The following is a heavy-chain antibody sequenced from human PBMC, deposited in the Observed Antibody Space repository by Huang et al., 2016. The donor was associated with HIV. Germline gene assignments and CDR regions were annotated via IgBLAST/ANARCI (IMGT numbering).Heavy chain of an antibody. J-gene: IGHJ5*02. Sequence: QVQLQESGPGLVKPSQTLSLTCTVSGGSISSGGHYWSWIRQPPGKGLEWIGYIAYSGSTYYSPSLMSRVTISVDTSKNHFSLKLTSVTAADTAVYYCARMSRLSKRHWFDPWGQGTLVTVSP. CDR2: IAYSGST. CDR3: ARMSRLSKRHWFDP. V-gene: IGHV4-30-4*08. CDR1: GGSISSGGHY.